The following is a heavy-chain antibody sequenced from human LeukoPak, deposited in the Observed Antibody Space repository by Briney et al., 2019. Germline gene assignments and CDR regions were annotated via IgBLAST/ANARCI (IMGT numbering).Heavy chain of an antibody. D-gene: IGHD3-3*02. Sequence: SETLSLTCTVSGGSISSYYWSWIRQPPGKGLEWIGYIYYSGSTNYNPSLKSRVTISVDTSKNQFSLKLSSVTAADTAVYYCARVEALYYYYMDVWGKGTTVTVFS. CDR1: GGSISSYY. CDR2: IYYSGST. J-gene: IGHJ6*03. CDR3: ARVEALYYYYMDV. V-gene: IGHV4-59*01.